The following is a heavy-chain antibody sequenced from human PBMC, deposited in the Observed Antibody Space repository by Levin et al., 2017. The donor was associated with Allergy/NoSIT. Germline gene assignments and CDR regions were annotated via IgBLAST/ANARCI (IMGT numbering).Heavy chain of an antibody. CDR3: ARDAALGSRYNWNDVVLNGMDV. Sequence: GGSLRLSCAASGFTFSSYSMNWVRQAPGKGLEWVSYISSSSSTIYYADSVKGRFTISRDNAKNSLYLQMNSLRDEDTAVYYCARDAALGSRYNWNDVVLNGMDVWGQGTTVTVSS. V-gene: IGHV3-48*02. J-gene: IGHJ6*02. CDR1: GFTFSSYS. CDR2: ISSSSSTI. D-gene: IGHD1-20*01.